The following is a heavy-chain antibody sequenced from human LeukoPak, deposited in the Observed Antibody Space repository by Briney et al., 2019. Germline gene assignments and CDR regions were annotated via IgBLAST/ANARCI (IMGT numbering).Heavy chain of an antibody. D-gene: IGHD1-26*01. CDR1: GYTFINYD. V-gene: IGHV1-8*03. CDR3: ARGLLETPYYYYHMDV. J-gene: IGHJ6*03. Sequence: ASVKVSCKASGYTFINYDINWVRQAAGQGLEWMGWMNPKTGNTGYAQKFQGRLSVTRNTSLSTAYMELSSLRSEDTAVYYCARGLLETPYYYYHMDVWGKGTTVIVSS. CDR2: MNPKTGNT.